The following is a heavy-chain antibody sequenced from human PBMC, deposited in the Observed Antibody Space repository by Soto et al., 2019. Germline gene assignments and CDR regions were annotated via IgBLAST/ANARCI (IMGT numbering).Heavy chain of an antibody. Sequence: SETLSLTCSVSGGSISSGDFYWSWIRQPPGKGLEWIGYIYYSGTTYYNPSLKSRVTISVDTSQNQFSLKLSSVTAADTAVYYCARLGRTTMLRGAAYFFDYWGQGTLVTVSS. J-gene: IGHJ4*02. CDR1: GGSISSGDFY. CDR3: ARLGRTTMLRGAAYFFDY. V-gene: IGHV4-30-4*01. D-gene: IGHD3-10*01. CDR2: IYYSGTT.